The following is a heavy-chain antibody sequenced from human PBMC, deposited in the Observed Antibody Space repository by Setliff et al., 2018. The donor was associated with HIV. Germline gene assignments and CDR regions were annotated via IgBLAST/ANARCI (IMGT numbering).Heavy chain of an antibody. D-gene: IGHD3-22*01. CDR2: LYHSGNT. CDR1: RGAVSSSNW. V-gene: IGHV4-4*02. J-gene: IGHJ4*02. Sequence: LSLTCAVSRGAVSSSNWWSWVRQPPGKWLEWIGELYHSGNTNYNPSLKSRVTISVDASKNQFSLKLSSVTAADTAVYYCARREATYYYDTRYFDYRGQVTPVTVSS. CDR3: ARREATYYYDTRYFDY.